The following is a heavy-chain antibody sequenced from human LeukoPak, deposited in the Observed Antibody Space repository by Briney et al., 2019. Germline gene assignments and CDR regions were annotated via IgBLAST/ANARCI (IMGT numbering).Heavy chain of an antibody. V-gene: IGHV4-59*01. J-gene: IGHJ4*02. CDR3: ARVGDWNDSVY. CDR2: ILYSGTTT. D-gene: IGHD1-1*01. CDR1: GGSISPYY. Sequence: PSETLSLTCTVSGGSISPYYWSWIRQTPGTGLEWIGYILYSGTTTNYNPSLKSRVTISVDTSKNQFSLKLSSVTAADTAVYYCARVGDWNDSVYWGQGTLVTVSS.